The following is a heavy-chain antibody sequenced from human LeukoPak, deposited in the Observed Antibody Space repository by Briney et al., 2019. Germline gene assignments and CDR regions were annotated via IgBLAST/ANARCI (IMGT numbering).Heavy chain of an antibody. J-gene: IGHJ3*02. CDR2: FLFIGST. Sequence: PSEPLSPPFPVPGCSTNSYYWSWIPQPPGKGLEWTRFFLFIGSTNYNPPLKTAGTISRNKPKKHFFPKQSTVTAASPPVDYCVSTNCNPSIKSRVTISVDTSKNQFSLKLSSVTAADTAVYYCARDFENYGGNSGAAFDIWGQGTMVTVSS. D-gene: IGHD3-10*01. V-gene: IGHV4-59*12. CDR3: VSTNCNPSIKSRVTISVDTSKNQFSLKLSSVTAADTAVYYCARDFENYGGNSGAAFDI. CDR1: GCSTNSYY.